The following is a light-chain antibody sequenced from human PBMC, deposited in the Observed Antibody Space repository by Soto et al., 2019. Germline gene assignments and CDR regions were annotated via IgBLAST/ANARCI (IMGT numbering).Light chain of an antibody. V-gene: IGKV1-5*01. J-gene: IGKJ4*01. CDR3: QQYNSYPVT. CDR2: DAS. CDR1: QSINSW. Sequence: DIQMTQSPSTLSASVGDRVTITCRASQSINSWLAWYQQRPGRAPEVLIYDASSLESGVPSRFSGSGSGTEFTLTISSLQPDDFATYYCQQYNSYPVTFGGGTKV.